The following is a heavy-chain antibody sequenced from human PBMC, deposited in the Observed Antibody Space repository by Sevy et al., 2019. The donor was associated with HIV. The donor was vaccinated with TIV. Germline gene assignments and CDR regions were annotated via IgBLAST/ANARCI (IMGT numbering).Heavy chain of an antibody. CDR1: GYTFMHYG. J-gene: IGHJ6*03. CDR3: AREQGRGYSPDYYYYYMDL. V-gene: IGHV1-18*01. D-gene: IGHD4-4*01. CDR2: ISSYNGKT. Sequence: ASVKVSCKASGYTFMHYGIAWVRQAPGQGLEWMGWISSYNGKTNYAQKLQGRVTMTTDTSTSTAYMELRGLRSDDTAVYYCAREQGRGYSPDYYYYYMDLWGKGTTVTVSS.